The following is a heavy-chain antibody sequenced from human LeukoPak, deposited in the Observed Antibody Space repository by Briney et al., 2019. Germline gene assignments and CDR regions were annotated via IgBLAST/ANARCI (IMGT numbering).Heavy chain of an antibody. Sequence: SETLSLTCTVSGGSISSYYWTWIRQPPGKGLEWIGYIYSSGSTNYNPSLKSRVTISVDTSKNQFSLKLTSVTAADTAVYYCARGPWPADYWGQGTLVTVSS. D-gene: IGHD5-24*01. V-gene: IGHV4-59*01. CDR2: IYSSGST. CDR3: ARGPWPADY. CDR1: GGSISSYY. J-gene: IGHJ4*02.